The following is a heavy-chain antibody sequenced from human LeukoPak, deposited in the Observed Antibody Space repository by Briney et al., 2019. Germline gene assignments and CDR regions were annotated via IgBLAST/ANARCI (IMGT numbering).Heavy chain of an antibody. CDR2: IIPIFRTA. Sequence: SVKVSCKASGGTFRSFAISWVRQAPGQGLEWMGGIIPIFRTANYAQKFQGSVTITADESTSTAYMELSSLRSEDTAVYYCAASPDYYDSSGYSYYFDYWGQGTLVTVSS. CDR1: GGTFRSFA. V-gene: IGHV1-69*13. J-gene: IGHJ4*02. CDR3: AASPDYYDSSGYSYYFDY. D-gene: IGHD3-22*01.